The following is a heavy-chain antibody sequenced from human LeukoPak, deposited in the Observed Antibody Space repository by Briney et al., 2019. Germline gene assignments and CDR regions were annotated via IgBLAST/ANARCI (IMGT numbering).Heavy chain of an antibody. Sequence: GGSLRLSCAASGFTFSSYSMNWVRQAPGKGLEWVSSISSSSSYIYYADSVKGRFTISRDNFKNTLYLQMNGLRAEDTALYYCAKNPQGGYYGSGSYYWVYWGQGTLVTVSS. J-gene: IGHJ4*02. CDR3: AKNPQGGYYGSGSYYWVY. CDR1: GFTFSSYS. D-gene: IGHD3-10*01. V-gene: IGHV3-21*04. CDR2: ISSSSSYI.